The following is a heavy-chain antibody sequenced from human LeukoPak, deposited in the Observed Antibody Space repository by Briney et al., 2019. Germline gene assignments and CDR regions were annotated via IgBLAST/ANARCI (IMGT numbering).Heavy chain of an antibody. Sequence: SETLSLTCTVSGGSISSYYWSWIRQPAGKGLEWIGRIYTSGSTNYNPSLKSRVTMSVDTSKNQFSLRLSSVTAADTAAYYCARDPSSNYYYGMDVWGQGTTVTVSS. J-gene: IGHJ6*02. V-gene: IGHV4-4*07. CDR2: IYTSGST. CDR1: GGSISSYY. CDR3: ARDPSSNYYYGMDV.